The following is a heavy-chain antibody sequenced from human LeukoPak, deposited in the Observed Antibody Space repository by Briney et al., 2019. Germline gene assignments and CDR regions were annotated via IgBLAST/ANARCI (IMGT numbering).Heavy chain of an antibody. Sequence: GGSLRLSCAASGFIFSSYEMNWVLQAPGKGREGVSYISSSCNTIYYADSVKALFTISRDDAKNSLFLQMNTLRGEDTAVYHCARERVLRTWGPGTLVTVSS. CDR3: ARERVLRT. CDR1: GFIFSSYE. V-gene: IGHV3-48*03. D-gene: IGHD4/OR15-4a*01. J-gene: IGHJ5*02. CDR2: ISSSCNTI.